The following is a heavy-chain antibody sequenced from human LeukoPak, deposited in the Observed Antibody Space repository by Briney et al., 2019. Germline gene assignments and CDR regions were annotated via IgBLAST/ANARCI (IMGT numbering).Heavy chain of an antibody. CDR3: AKCDRGDYYYYYMDV. CDR1: GYTFTGYY. J-gene: IGHJ6*03. CDR2: INPNSGGT. D-gene: IGHD3-10*01. V-gene: IGHV1-2*02. Sequence: GASVKVSCKASGYTFTGYYMHWVRQAPGQGLEWMGWINPNSGGTNYAQKFQGRVTMTRDTSISTAYMELRSLRSDDTAVYYCAKCDRGDYYYYYMDVWGKGTTVTVSS.